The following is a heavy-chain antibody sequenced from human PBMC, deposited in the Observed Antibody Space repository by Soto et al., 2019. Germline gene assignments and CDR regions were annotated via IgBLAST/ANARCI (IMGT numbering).Heavy chain of an antibody. CDR1: GFTFSSYA. V-gene: IGHV3-30-3*01. CDR2: ISYDGSNK. D-gene: IGHD2-21*02. J-gene: IGHJ4*02. CDR3: ARGGAIHCGGDCLIFDY. Sequence: QVQLMESGGGVVQPGRSLRLSCAASGFTFSSYAMHWVRQAPGKGLEWVAVISYDGSNKYYADSVKGRFTISRDNSKNTLYLQMNSLRAEDTAVYYCARGGAIHCGGDCLIFDYWGQGTLVTVSS.